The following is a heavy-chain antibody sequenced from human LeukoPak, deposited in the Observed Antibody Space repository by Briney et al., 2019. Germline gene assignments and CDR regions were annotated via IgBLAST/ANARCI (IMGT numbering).Heavy chain of an antibody. Sequence: PGGSLRLSCAASGFTFSNYSMNWVRQAPGKGLEWVSYISSGSITIYYADSVKGRFTISRDNAQNSLYLQMNSLRAEDTAEYYCARETYSYDSSGYYYPSGFDYWGQGTLVTVSS. V-gene: IGHV3-48*01. CDR2: ISSGSITI. CDR1: GFTFSNYS. J-gene: IGHJ4*02. D-gene: IGHD3-22*01. CDR3: ARETYSYDSSGYYYPSGFDY.